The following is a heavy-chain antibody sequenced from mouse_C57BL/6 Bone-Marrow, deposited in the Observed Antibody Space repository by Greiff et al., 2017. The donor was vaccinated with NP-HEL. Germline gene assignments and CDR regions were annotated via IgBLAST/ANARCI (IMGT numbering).Heavy chain of an antibody. V-gene: IGHV5-16*01. CDR3: ARERGVYGSSYEYYAMDY. D-gene: IGHD1-1*01. CDR2: INYDGSST. Sequence: EVQLVESEGGLVQPGSSMKLSCTASGFTFSDYYMAWVRQVPEKGLEWVANINYDGSSTYYLDSLKSRFIISRDNAKNILYLQMSSLKSEDTATYYCARERGVYGSSYEYYAMDYWGQGTSVTVSS. J-gene: IGHJ4*01. CDR1: GFTFSDYY.